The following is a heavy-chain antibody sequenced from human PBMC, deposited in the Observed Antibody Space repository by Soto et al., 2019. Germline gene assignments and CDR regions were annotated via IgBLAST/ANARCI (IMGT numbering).Heavy chain of an antibody. Sequence: SGGSLRLSCSASGFTFSSYAMSWVRQAPGKGLEWVSAISGSGGSTYYADSVKGRFTISRDNSKNTLYLQMNSLRAEDTAVYYCAKDQLVVPAAQGPEYFQHWGQGTLVTVSS. D-gene: IGHD2-2*01. V-gene: IGHV3-23*01. CDR1: GFTFSSYA. CDR3: AKDQLVVPAAQGPEYFQH. CDR2: ISGSGGST. J-gene: IGHJ1*01.